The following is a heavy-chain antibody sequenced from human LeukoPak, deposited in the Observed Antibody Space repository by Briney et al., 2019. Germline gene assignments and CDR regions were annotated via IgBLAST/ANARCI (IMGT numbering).Heavy chain of an antibody. J-gene: IGHJ4*02. CDR1: GYTFTGYY. CDR3: ARSRYYYDSSGYSHHFDY. D-gene: IGHD3-22*01. Sequence: ASVKVSCKASGYTFTGYYMHWVRQAPRQGLEWMGWINPNSGGTNYAQKFQGRVTMTRDTSISTAYMELSRLRSDDTAVYYCARSRYYYDSSGYSHHFDYWGQGTLVTVSS. CDR2: INPNSGGT. V-gene: IGHV1-2*02.